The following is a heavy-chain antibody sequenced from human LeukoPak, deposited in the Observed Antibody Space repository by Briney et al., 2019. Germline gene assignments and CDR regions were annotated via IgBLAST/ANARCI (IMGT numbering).Heavy chain of an antibody. CDR2: MNPNSGNT. CDR3: ARGQRFRRNWFDP. V-gene: IGHV1-8*03. Sequence: ASVKVSCKASGYTFTSYDINWVRQATGQGLEWMGWMNPNSGNTGYAQKFQGRVTITRNTSISTAYMELRSLRSEDTAVYYCARGQRFRRNWFDPWGQGTLVTVSS. J-gene: IGHJ5*02. CDR1: GYTFTSYD. D-gene: IGHD3-3*01.